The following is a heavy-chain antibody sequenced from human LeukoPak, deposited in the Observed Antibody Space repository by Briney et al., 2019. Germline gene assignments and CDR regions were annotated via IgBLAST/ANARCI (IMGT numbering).Heavy chain of an antibody. CDR2: ISGSGGST. CDR1: GFTFSSYA. V-gene: IGHV3-23*01. D-gene: IGHD3-3*01. Sequence: GGSLRLSCAASGFTFSSYAMSWVRQAPGKGLEWASAISGSGGSTYYADSVKGRFTISRDNSKNTLYPQMNSLRAEDTAVYYCAKATIFGVVTPYYFDYWGQGTLVTVSS. J-gene: IGHJ4*02. CDR3: AKATIFGVVTPYYFDY.